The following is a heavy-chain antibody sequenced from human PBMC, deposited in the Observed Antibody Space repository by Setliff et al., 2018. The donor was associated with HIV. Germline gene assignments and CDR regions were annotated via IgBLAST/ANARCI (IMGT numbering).Heavy chain of an antibody. D-gene: IGHD6-13*01. CDR2: INHSGSP. J-gene: IGHJ5*02. CDR1: GGSFSGYY. V-gene: IGHV4-34*01. Sequence: SETLSLTCAVYGGSFSGYYWTWIRQPPGKGLEWIGEINHSGSPKYNPSLKGRVTVSVDTSKNQLSLKLSSVTAADTAVYYCARDSSSWYGADRFDPWGQGTLVTVSS. CDR3: ARDSSSWYGADRFDP.